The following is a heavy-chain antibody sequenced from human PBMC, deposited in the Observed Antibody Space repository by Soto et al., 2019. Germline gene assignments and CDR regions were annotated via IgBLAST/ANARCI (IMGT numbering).Heavy chain of an antibody. CDR3: ERISREFWSGNEY. D-gene: IGHD3-3*01. V-gene: IGHV5-51*01. J-gene: IGHJ4*02. CDR1: GYSVTNYV. CDR2: IYPGDSDI. Sequence: PGDSLNISCQFSGYSVTNYVIFFGRQMPGKGLEWMVIIYPGDSDIRYSPSFQGQVTISVDKSINTAYLQWATLKASDTAMYYCERISREFWSGNEYWGQGTLLTVSS.